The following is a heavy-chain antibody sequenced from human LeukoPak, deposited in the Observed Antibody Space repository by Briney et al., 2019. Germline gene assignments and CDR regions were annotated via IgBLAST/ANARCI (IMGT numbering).Heavy chain of an antibody. CDR2: INPSSGGT. V-gene: IGHV1-2*02. D-gene: IGHD3-10*01. CDR3: ARGVNYYGSGSYHFDY. J-gene: IGHJ4*02. CDR1: GYTFTDYY. Sequence: ASVKVSCKASGYTFTDYYMHWVRQAPGQGLEWMGWINPSSGGTNYAQKFQGRVTMTRDTSISTAYMELSRLRSDDTAVYYCARGVNYYGSGSYHFDYWGQGTLVTVSS.